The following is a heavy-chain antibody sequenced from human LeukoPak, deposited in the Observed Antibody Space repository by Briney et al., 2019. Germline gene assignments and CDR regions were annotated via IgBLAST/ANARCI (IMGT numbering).Heavy chain of an antibody. Sequence: PGGSLRLSCAASGFTFSSYAMHWVRQAPGKGLEWVAVISYDGSNKYYADSVKGRFTISRDNSKNTLYLQMNSLRAEDTAVYYCARARCSSSWCHNWFDPWGQGTLVTVSS. V-gene: IGHV3-30-3*01. J-gene: IGHJ5*02. CDR3: ARARCSSSWCHNWFDP. CDR2: ISYDGSNK. D-gene: IGHD6-13*01. CDR1: GFTFSSYA.